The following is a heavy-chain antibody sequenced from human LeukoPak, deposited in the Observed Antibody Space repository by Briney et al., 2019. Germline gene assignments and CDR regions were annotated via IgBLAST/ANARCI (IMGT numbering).Heavy chain of an antibody. J-gene: IGHJ6*03. CDR2: IIPIFGTA. Sequence: SVKVSCKASGGTFSSYAISWVRQAPGQGLEWMGGIIPIFGTANYAQKFQGRVTITADESTSTAYMELSSLRSEDTAVYYCARAPSIAVAGSDYHYYYYMDVWGKGTTVIISS. V-gene: IGHV1-69*13. D-gene: IGHD6-19*01. CDR1: GGTFSSYA. CDR3: ARAPSIAVAGSDYHYYYYMDV.